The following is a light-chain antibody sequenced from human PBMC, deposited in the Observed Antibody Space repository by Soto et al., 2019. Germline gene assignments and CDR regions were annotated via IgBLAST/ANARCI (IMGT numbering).Light chain of an antibody. CDR2: AAS. CDR1: QSISSY. CDR3: QQSYSTPPVT. J-gene: IGKJ1*01. V-gene: IGKV1-39*01. Sequence: DIQMTPSPSSLSASVGDRVTITCRASQSISSYLNWYQQKPGKAPKLLIYAASSLQSGVPSRFSGSGSGTDFTLTISSLQPEDFATYYCQQSYSTPPVTFGQGTKVDIK.